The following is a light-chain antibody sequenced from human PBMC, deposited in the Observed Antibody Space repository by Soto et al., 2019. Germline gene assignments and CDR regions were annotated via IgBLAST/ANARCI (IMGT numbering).Light chain of an antibody. V-gene: IGLV2-23*02. Sequence: QSALTQPASVSGSPGQSITISCTGTSSDVGSYNLVSWYQQHPGKAPKLMIYEVSKRPSGVSNRFSGSKSGNTASLTISGLQAVDEADYYCCSYAGSSIVVFGGGTKLTVL. J-gene: IGLJ2*01. CDR1: SSDVGSYNL. CDR2: EVS. CDR3: CSYAGSSIVV.